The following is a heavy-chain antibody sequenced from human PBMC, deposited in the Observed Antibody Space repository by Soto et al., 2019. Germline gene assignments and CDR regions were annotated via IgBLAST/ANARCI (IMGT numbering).Heavy chain of an antibody. D-gene: IGHD3-22*01. Sequence: PSETLSLTCTVSGASISSSYWSWIRQSPGKGLEWIGYVYYSGSTNYNPSLKSRVTISVDTSKNQLSLKLSSVTAADTAVYYCARGYYDSSGQSNTFDIWGQGTMVTVS. V-gene: IGHV4-59*01. CDR1: GASISSSY. CDR2: VYYSGST. CDR3: ARGYYDSSGQSNTFDI. J-gene: IGHJ3*02.